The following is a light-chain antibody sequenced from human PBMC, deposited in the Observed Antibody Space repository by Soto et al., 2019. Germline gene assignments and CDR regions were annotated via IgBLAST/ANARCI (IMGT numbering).Light chain of an antibody. CDR1: QSISTH. CDR2: AAS. J-gene: IGKJ5*01. Sequence: DIQMTHSRSSLSASVGDRVSIAWRASQSISTHLSWYQQKPGKAPKLLIYAASNLQSGVPSRFSGSGSGTDFTLTVNSLQPEDFATYYCQQGYTSAITFGQGTRLEIK. CDR3: QQGYTSAIT. V-gene: IGKV1-39*01.